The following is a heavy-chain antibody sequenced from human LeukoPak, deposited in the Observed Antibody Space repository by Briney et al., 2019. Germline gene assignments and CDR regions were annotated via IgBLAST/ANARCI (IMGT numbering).Heavy chain of an antibody. V-gene: IGHV3-30*14. CDR3: ARDHDVGTRDAFDI. Sequence: GGSLRLSCAASGFTFSSYAMHWVRQAPGKGLEWVAVISYDGSNKYYADSVKGRFTISRDNSKKTLYLQMNSLRAEDTAVYYCARDHDVGTRDAFDIWGQGTMVTVSS. J-gene: IGHJ3*02. D-gene: IGHD1-1*01. CDR1: GFTFSSYA. CDR2: ISYDGSNK.